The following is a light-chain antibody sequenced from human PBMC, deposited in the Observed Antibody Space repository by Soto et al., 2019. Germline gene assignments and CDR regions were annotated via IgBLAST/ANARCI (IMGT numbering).Light chain of an antibody. Sequence: DIVLTQSPASLSVSPGERATLSCRASQSIRSNLAWYRQIPGQAPRLLIYATSTRAAGCPARFSGSGSGTEFTLTISSLQSEDFAVYYCQQYQSWPPITFGQGTDWRLN. CDR1: QSIRSN. V-gene: IGKV3-15*01. CDR3: QQYQSWPPIT. J-gene: IGKJ5*01. CDR2: ATS.